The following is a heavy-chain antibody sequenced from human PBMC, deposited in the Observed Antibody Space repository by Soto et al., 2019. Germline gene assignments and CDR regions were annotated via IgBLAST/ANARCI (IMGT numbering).Heavy chain of an antibody. CDR3: ASGLVTTLHY. V-gene: IGHV4-39*07. CDR1: GGSISSSSYY. Sequence: SETLSLTCTVSGGSISSSSYYWGWIRQPPGKGLEWIGSIYYSGSTYYNPSLKSRVTISVDRSKNQFSLKLSSVTAADTAVYYCASGLVTTLHYWGQGTLVNGSS. CDR2: IYYSGST. D-gene: IGHD4-17*01. J-gene: IGHJ4*02.